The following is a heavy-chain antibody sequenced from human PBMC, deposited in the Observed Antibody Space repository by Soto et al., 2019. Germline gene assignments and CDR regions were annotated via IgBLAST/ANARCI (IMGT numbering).Heavy chain of an antibody. J-gene: IGHJ4*02. V-gene: IGHV3-23*01. Sequence: GGSLRLSCAASEFSFDDYSMSWVRQAPGKGLEWVSSITYTGVSTYYADSVKGRFTISRDNSRDTLFLQMNSLRAEDTAIYYCAKSSVWYPYFDSWGQGTLVTVSS. CDR1: EFSFDDYS. CDR3: AKSSVWYPYFDS. CDR2: ITYTGVST. D-gene: IGHD6-13*01.